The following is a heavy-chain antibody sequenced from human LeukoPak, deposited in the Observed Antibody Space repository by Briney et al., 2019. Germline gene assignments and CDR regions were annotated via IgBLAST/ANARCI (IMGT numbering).Heavy chain of an antibody. CDR1: GYTFTSYG. V-gene: IGHV1-69*13. Sequence: SVKVSCKASGYTFTSYGISWVRQAPGQGLEWMGGIIPIFGTANYAQKFQGRVTITADESTSTAYMELSSLRSEDTAVYYCARAYDSGYDSDTPYFDYWGQGTLVTVSS. D-gene: IGHD5-12*01. J-gene: IGHJ4*02. CDR2: IIPIFGTA. CDR3: ARAYDSGYDSDTPYFDY.